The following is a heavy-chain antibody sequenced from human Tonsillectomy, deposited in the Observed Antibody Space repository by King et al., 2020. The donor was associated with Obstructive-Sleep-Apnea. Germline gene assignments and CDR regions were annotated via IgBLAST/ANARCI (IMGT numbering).Heavy chain of an antibody. CDR1: GFTFENFA. CDR2: IDWNGGTI. CDR3: VKDRNRSPQAFDV. D-gene: IGHD2/OR15-2a*01. J-gene: IGHJ3*01. V-gene: IGHV3-9*01. Sequence: EGQLVQSGGGLVQPGRSLRVSCAASGFTFENFAMHWVRQTPGKGLEWVSGIDWNGGTIGYADSVKGRFTISRDNAKNSLSLQMTSLGTEDTALYYCVKDRNRSPQAFDVWGQGTMVTVSP.